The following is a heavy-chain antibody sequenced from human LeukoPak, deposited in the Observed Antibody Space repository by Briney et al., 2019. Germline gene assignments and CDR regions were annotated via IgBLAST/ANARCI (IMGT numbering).Heavy chain of an antibody. J-gene: IGHJ5*02. CDR3: AKDRGYNWNDEGWFDP. Sequence: GGSLRLSCAASGFTFSSYAMSWVRQAPGKGLEWVSAICGSGGSTYYADSVRGRITIARDNSKNTLYLQMTSVRAEDTAVYCCAKDRGYNWNDEGWFDPWGQGTLVTVPS. D-gene: IGHD1-1*01. V-gene: IGHV3-23*01. CDR2: ICGSGGST. CDR1: GFTFSSYA.